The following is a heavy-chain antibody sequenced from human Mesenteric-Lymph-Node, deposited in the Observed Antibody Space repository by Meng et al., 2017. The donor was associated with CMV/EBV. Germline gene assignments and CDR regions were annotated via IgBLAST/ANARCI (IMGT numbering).Heavy chain of an antibody. CDR3: ATGWVSEDY. D-gene: IGHD1-14*01. V-gene: IGHV4-39*07. CDR2: IYDSGST. Sequence: LPCTVSSGSITSGNYYWAWLRQPPGKGLEWIASIYDSGSTFYNPSLKSRVSILEGTSEDQSSLKLRSVTAADTAVYYCATGWVSEDYWGQGTLVTVSS. CDR1: SGSITSGNYY. J-gene: IGHJ4*02.